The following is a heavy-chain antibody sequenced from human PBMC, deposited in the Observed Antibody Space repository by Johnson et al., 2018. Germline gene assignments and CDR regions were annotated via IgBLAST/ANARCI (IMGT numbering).Heavy chain of an antibody. J-gene: IGHJ6*03. CDR3: ARLSQQWTLDFSLDMDV. CDR1: GFTFSTYS. V-gene: IGHV3-30-3*01. CDR2: ISYDGGSK. Sequence: QVQLLESGGGVVQPRRSLRLCCAASGFTFSTYSMHWVRQAPGKGLAWVAVISYDGGSKYFADSVKVRFTISRDNSKRTLYLQMSSLRAEDTAMFCCARLSQQWTLDFSLDMDVWGKGTTVTVSS. D-gene: IGHD6-19*01.